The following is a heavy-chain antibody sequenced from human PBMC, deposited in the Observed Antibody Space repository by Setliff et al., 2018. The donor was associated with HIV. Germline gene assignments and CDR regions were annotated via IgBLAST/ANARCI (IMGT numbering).Heavy chain of an antibody. V-gene: IGHV4-31*03. J-gene: IGHJ3*02. CDR2: IYYSGRT. CDR1: GDSITSGGFY. Sequence: SETLSLTCTVSGDSITSGGFYCNWFRQHPGKGLEWIGWIYYSGRTKYNPSLESRVTISVDTSKNQFSLKLSSVTASDTAMYYCARHRHTAAGTLDAFDIWGQGTVVTVSS. CDR3: ARHRHTAAGTLDAFDI. D-gene: IGHD6-13*01.